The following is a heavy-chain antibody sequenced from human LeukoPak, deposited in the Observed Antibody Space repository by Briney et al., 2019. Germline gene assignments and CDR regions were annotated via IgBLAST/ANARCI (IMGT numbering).Heavy chain of an antibody. J-gene: IGHJ4*02. Sequence: GGSLRLSCAASGFPFNASWMTWVRQAPGKGLEWVANIRQDGDTKYYVDSAKGRFTISRDNAMNSLYLQMNSLRAEDTAIHYCARSLPYGTTWYGRSDFWGQGTLVTVSS. V-gene: IGHV3-7*03. CDR3: ARSLPYGTTWYGRSDF. D-gene: IGHD6-13*01. CDR1: GFPFNASW. CDR2: IRQDGDTK.